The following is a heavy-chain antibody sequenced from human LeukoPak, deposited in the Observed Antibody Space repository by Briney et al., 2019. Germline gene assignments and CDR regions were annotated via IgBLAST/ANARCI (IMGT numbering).Heavy chain of an antibody. CDR2: ISYDGSNK. Sequence: GGSLRLSCAASGFTFSSYAMHWVRQAPGKGLEWVEVISYDGSNKYYADSVKGRFTISRDNSKNTLYLQMNSLRAEDTAVYYCARMSSGYYQFDYWGQGTLVTVSS. V-gene: IGHV3-30-3*01. CDR1: GFTFSSYA. D-gene: IGHD3-22*01. J-gene: IGHJ4*02. CDR3: ARMSSGYYQFDY.